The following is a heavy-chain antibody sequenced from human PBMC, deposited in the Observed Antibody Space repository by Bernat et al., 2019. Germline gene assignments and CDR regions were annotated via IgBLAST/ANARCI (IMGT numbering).Heavy chain of an antibody. J-gene: IGHJ6*02. D-gene: IGHD2-15*01. CDR3: ARVRSGGCSGGSCYYYYYGMDV. CDR2: TNPNSGGT. CDR1: GYTFTAYY. Sequence: QVQLVQSGAEVKDPGASMKVSCKASGYTFTAYYIHWVRQAPGQGLEWMGWTNPNSGGTNYAQKFQGRVTMTRDTSINTAYMELSGLRSDDTAVYYCARVRSGGCSGGSCYYYYYGMDVWGQGTTVTVSS. V-gene: IGHV1-2*02.